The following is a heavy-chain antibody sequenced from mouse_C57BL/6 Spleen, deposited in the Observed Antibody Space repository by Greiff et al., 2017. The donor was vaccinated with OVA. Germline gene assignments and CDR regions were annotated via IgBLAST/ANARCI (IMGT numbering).Heavy chain of an antibody. CDR1: GYTFTDYY. J-gene: IGHJ2*01. D-gene: IGHD2-4*01. Sequence: QVQLQQSGAELVRPGASVKLSCKASGYTFTDYYINWVKQRPGQGLEWIARIYPGSGNTYYNEKFKGKATLTAEKSSSTAYMQLSSLTSEDSAVYFCARDYDYPYFDYWGQGTTLTVSA. CDR3: ARDYDYPYFDY. V-gene: IGHV1-76*01. CDR2: IYPGSGNT.